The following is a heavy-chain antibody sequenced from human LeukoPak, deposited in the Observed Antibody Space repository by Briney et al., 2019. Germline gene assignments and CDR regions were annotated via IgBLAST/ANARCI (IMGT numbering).Heavy chain of an antibody. Sequence: SETLSLTCTVSGGSISGYYWSWIRQPAGRGLEWIGRIYTSGSSGSTNYNPSLKSRVTMSVDTSKNQFSLKLSSVTAADTAVYYCARQADVPSSIGYFDFWGQGAPVTVSS. CDR2: IYTSGSSGST. J-gene: IGHJ4*02. CDR1: GGSISGYY. CDR3: ARQADVPSSIGYFDF. V-gene: IGHV4-4*07. D-gene: IGHD2/OR15-2a*01.